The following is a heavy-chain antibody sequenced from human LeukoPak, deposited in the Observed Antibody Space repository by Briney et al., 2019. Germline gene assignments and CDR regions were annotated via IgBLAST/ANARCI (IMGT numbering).Heavy chain of an antibody. V-gene: IGHV3-43*01. CDR2: ISWNEYTT. Sequence: PGGSLRLSCAASGLSFGDNSMHWVRQAPGKGLEWVSLISWNEYTTYYPDSVKGRFTVSRDHSKNSLYLQMNSLRTEVTALYYCARGPNRWWVVSRNWGMDVWVQGTTVTVSS. CDR3: ARGPNRWWVVSRNWGMDV. CDR1: GLSFGDNS. D-gene: IGHD2-15*01. J-gene: IGHJ6*02.